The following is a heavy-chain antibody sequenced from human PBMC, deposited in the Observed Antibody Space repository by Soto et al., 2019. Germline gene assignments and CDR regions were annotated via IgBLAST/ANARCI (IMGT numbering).Heavy chain of an antibody. CDR2: INPYNANT. J-gene: IGHJ3*02. V-gene: IGHV1-18*04. D-gene: IGHD3-16*01. CDR3: ARDRGAGIWGDAFDI. Sequence: ASVKVSCKTSGYTFTNHGINWVRQAPGQGLEWMGWINPYNANTNYAQKLQGRVTMTTDTSASTAYMDLRLLTSDDTAVYYCARDRGAGIWGDAFDILGKVTMVTVSS. CDR1: GYTFTNHG.